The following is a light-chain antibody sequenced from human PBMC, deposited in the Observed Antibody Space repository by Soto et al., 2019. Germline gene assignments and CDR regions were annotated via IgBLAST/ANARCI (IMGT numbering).Light chain of an antibody. Sequence: NFMLTQPHSVSESPGKTVTISCTRSSGSIASNYVQWYQQRPGSAPTTVIYEDNQRPSGVPVRFSGSIDSSSNSASLTISGLKTEDEADYFCQSYDSSTVVFGGGTKVTVL. CDR1: SGSIASNY. CDR2: EDN. J-gene: IGLJ2*01. V-gene: IGLV6-57*04. CDR3: QSYDSSTVV.